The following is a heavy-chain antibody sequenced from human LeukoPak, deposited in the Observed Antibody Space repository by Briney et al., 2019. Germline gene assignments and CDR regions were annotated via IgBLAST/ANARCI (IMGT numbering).Heavy chain of an antibody. CDR2: INTNTGNP. D-gene: IGHD6-19*01. J-gene: IGHJ4*02. CDR3: ARSSWVQQSSDF. Sequence: ASVKVSCKASGYSFTTFAMNWVRQAPGQGLEWMGWINTNTGNPTYAQDFTGRFVFSLDTSVTTTFLEISSLKAEDTAIYYCARSSWVQQSSDFWGQGTLVTVSS. CDR1: GYSFTTFA. V-gene: IGHV7-4-1*02.